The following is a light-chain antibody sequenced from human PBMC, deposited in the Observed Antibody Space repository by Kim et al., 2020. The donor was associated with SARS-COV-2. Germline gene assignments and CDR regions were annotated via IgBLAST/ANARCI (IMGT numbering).Light chain of an antibody. CDR3: QQSYSTPYT. J-gene: IGKJ2*01. V-gene: IGKV1-39*01. CDR1: LSIATY. CDR2: SAS. Sequence: DIQMTQSPSSLSASVGDTVTITCRASLSIATYLNWFQLKPGRAPKILIFSASSLRSGVPSRFSGGGSGTDFTLSISDLQPEDFATYSCQQSYSTPYTFGQGTKLEI.